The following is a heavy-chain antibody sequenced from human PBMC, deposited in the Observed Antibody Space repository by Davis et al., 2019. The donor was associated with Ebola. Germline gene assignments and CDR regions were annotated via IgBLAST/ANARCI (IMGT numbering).Heavy chain of an antibody. D-gene: IGHD2-8*01. CDR1: GFTFSSYW. CDR3: AREDIVLMVYADGAGPSYYGMDV. Sequence: GESLKISCAASGFTFSSYWMHWVRQAPGKGLVWVSRINSDGSSTSYADSVKGRFTISRDNSKNTLYLQMNSLRAEDTAVYYCAREDIVLMVYADGAGPSYYGMDVWGQGTTVTVSS. J-gene: IGHJ6*02. CDR2: INSDGSST. V-gene: IGHV3-74*01.